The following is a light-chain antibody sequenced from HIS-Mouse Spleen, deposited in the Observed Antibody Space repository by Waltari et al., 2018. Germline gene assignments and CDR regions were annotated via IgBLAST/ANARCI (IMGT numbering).Light chain of an antibody. CDR2: EVS. V-gene: IGLV2-18*02. Sequence: QSALTQPPSVSGSPGQSVTISCTGTSRDVGSYHRVSWYQQPPGTAPNLMIYEVSNRPSGVPDRFSGSKSGNTASLTISGLQAEDEADYYCSSYTSSSTVFGTGTKVTVL. J-gene: IGLJ1*01. CDR3: SSYTSSSTV. CDR1: SRDVGSYHR.